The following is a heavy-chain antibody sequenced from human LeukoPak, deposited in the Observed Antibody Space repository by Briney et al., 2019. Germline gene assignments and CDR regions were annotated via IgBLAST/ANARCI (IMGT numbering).Heavy chain of an antibody. V-gene: IGHV1-3*01. CDR1: GYTFNV. D-gene: IGHD3-16*01. CDR3: AGSSPGGSIAEGDWFDP. J-gene: IGHJ5*02. Sequence: AASVKVSCKSSGYTFNVHWVRQAPGQRLEWMGWIHAGNGKTKYSQKFQGRVTFIWDTSATTAYMELSSLTSADTAIYYCAGSSPGGSIAEGDWFDPWGQGTLVTVSS. CDR2: IHAGNGKT.